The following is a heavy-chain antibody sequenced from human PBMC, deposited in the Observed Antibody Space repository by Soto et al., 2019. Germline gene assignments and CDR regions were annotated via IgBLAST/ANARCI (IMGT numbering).Heavy chain of an antibody. V-gene: IGHV3-21*01. CDR3: AREFGPIMITFGGVIERDY. CDR1: GFTFSSYS. J-gene: IGHJ4*02. CDR2: ISSSSSYI. Sequence: GGSLRLSCAASGFTFSSYSMNWVRQAPGKGLEWVSSISSSSSYIYYADSVKVRFTISRDNAKNSLYRQMNSLRAEDTAVYYCAREFGPIMITFGGVIERDYWGQGTLVTVSS. D-gene: IGHD3-16*02.